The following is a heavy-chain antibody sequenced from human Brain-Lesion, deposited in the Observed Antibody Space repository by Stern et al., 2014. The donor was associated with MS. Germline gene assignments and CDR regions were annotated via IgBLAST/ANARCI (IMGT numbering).Heavy chain of an antibody. J-gene: IGHJ6*02. CDR3: ARDQRGITIFGVVTDYYYLGMDV. CDR1: GYIFTGYY. D-gene: IGHD3-3*01. Sequence: QLVQSGAEVKKPGASVKVSCKTSGYIFTGYYIHWVRQAPGQGLEWMAWINPKTGGTKYAQKFQGRVTMSRDTSISTAYVELSSLTSDDTAVYYCARDQRGITIFGVVTDYYYLGMDVWGQGTTVTVSS. V-gene: IGHV1-2*02. CDR2: INPKTGGT.